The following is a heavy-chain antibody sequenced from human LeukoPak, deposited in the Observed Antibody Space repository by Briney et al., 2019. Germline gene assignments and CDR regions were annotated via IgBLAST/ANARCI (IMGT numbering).Heavy chain of an antibody. CDR3: ARDPVAATPFDY. CDR2: ISYDGSNK. Sequence: GRSLRLSCAASGFTFSSYAMHWVRQAPGKELEWVAVISYDGSNKYYADSVKGRFTISRDNSKNTLYLQMNSLRAEDTAVYYCARDPVAATPFDYWGQGTLVTVSS. D-gene: IGHD2-15*01. J-gene: IGHJ4*02. V-gene: IGHV3-30*04. CDR1: GFTFSSYA.